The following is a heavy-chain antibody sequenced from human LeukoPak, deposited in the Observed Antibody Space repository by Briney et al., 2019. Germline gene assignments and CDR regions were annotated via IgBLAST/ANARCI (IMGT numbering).Heavy chain of an antibody. CDR3: AKDSYDSSGYYLPDFDY. Sequence: PGGSLRLSCAASGFTFGDYAMHWVRQAPGKGLEWVSLISGDGGSTYYADSVKGRFTISRDNSKNSLYLQMNSLRTEDTALYYCAKDSYDSSGYYLPDFDYWGQGTLVTVSS. CDR1: GFTFGDYA. V-gene: IGHV3-43*02. CDR2: ISGDGGST. D-gene: IGHD3-22*01. J-gene: IGHJ4*02.